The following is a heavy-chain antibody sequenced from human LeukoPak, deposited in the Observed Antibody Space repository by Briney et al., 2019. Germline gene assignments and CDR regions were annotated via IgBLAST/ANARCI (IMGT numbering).Heavy chain of an antibody. V-gene: IGHV3-53*01. D-gene: IGHD2-15*01. CDR3: ASLPYSAPFSFDY. CDR1: GFTVSSNY. CDR2: IYSGGNT. Sequence: GGSLRLPCAASGFTVSSNYMSWVRQAPGKGLEWVSVIYSGGNTYYADSVKGRFTISRDNSKNTLYLQMNSLRAEDTAVYYCASLPYSAPFSFDYWGQGTLVTVSS. J-gene: IGHJ4*02.